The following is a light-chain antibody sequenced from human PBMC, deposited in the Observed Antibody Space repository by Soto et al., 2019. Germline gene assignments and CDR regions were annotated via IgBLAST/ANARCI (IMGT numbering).Light chain of an antibody. J-gene: IGLJ1*01. CDR3: CSYAGSSTFYV. V-gene: IGLV2-23*03. CDR2: EGS. CDR1: SSDVGNYNL. Sequence: QSALTQPASVSGSPGQSITISFTGTSSDVGNYNLVSWYQHHPGKAPKLMIYEGSKRPSGVSNRFSGSKSGNTASLTISGLQAEDEADYYCCSYAGSSTFYVFGTGTKLTVL.